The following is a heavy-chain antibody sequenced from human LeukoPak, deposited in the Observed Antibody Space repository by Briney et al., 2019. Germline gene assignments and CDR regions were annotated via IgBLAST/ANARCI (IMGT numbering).Heavy chain of an antibody. V-gene: IGHV4-39*07. J-gene: IGHJ5*02. CDR1: GFTVSSNY. D-gene: IGHD6-6*01. CDR3: ARDSKPGIAARPSRFGDWFDP. CDR2: IYYSGST. Sequence: PGGSLRLSCAASGFTVSSNYMSWVRQPPGKGLEWIGSIYYSGSTYYNPSLKSRVTISVDTSKNQFSLKLSSVTAADTAVYYCARDSKPGIAARPSRFGDWFDPWGQGTLVTVSS.